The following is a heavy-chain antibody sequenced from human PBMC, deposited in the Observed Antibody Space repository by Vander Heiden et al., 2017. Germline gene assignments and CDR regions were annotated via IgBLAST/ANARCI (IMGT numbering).Heavy chain of an antibody. V-gene: IGHV1-18*01. J-gene: IGHJ1*01. Sequence: QVHLVQPGDEFKKPGASVKVSCKAPGYTFLDPGLSGVRQVPGPGLEWMGWISPRNGATDYAQNFQGRVTMTTDTSTSTAYMELRSLRSDDTAVYYCAGEGGDSARWYGYFQQWGQGTPVTVSS. CDR1: GYTFLDPG. CDR3: AGEGGDSARWYGYFQQ. D-gene: IGHD6-13*01. CDR2: ISPRNGAT.